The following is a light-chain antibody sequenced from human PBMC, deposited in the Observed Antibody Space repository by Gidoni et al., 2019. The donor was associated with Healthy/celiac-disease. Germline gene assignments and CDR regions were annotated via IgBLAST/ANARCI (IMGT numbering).Light chain of an antibody. CDR1: QSISSY. CDR3: QQSYSTPPT. Sequence: DIQMTQSPSSRSASVGDRVTLTCRASQSISSYLNGYQQKPGKAPKLLIYAASSLQSGVPSRFSGSGSGTDFTLIISSLQPEDFATYYCQQSYSTPPTFGQGTKLEIK. J-gene: IGKJ2*01. V-gene: IGKV1-39*01. CDR2: AAS.